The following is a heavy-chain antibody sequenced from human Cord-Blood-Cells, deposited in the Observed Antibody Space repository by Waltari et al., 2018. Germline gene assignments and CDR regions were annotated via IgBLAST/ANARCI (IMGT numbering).Heavy chain of an antibody. V-gene: IGHV3-7*04. CDR2: INQDGSEK. CDR1: GFTFSSYW. CDR3: ARGGHSGWYYFDY. J-gene: IGHJ4*02. D-gene: IGHD6-19*01. Sequence: EVQLVESGGGLVQPGGSLRLSCAASGFTFSSYWMSWVRQAPGKGLEWVANINQDGSEKDYVDSVKGRFTISRDNAKNSLYLQMNSLRAEDTAVYYCARGGHSGWYYFDYWGQGTLVTVSS.